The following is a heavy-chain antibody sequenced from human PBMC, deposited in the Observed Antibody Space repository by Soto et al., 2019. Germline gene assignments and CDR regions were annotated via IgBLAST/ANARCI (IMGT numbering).Heavy chain of an antibody. Sequence: VGSLRLSCAASGFTFSSFNMNWVRQAPGKGLEWVSSISSSSDYTYYAESVQGRFTISRDNAKNSLYLQMNSLRAEDTGVYYCVRWSRDSSSWYKYFNLWGQGTLVTVSS. J-gene: IGHJ1*01. CDR2: ISSSSDYT. D-gene: IGHD6-13*01. CDR3: VRWSRDSSSWYKYFNL. CDR1: GFTFSSFN. V-gene: IGHV3-21*01.